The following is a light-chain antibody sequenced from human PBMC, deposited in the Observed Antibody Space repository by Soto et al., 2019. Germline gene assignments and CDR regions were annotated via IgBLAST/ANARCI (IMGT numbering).Light chain of an antibody. CDR1: QSVSSN. J-gene: IGKJ4*01. CDR2: GAS. CDR3: QQYNNWPHT. V-gene: IGKV3-15*01. Sequence: EIVMTQSPATLSVSPGERATLSCRASQSVSSNLAWYQQKPGQAPRLLIYGASTRATGIPARFSGSGSGTEFTLTISSLQSEDFAVYYCQQYNNWPHTFGGGPKVEIK.